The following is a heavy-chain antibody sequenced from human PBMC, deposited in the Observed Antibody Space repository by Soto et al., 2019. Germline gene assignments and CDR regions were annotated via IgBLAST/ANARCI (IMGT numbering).Heavy chain of an antibody. CDR3: AKDRGVVVVVTTGGAFDL. Sequence: EVQLLESGGGLVHPGGSLRLSCEVSEFTFSSYAMSLVRQAPGKGLEWVSTISGSGVSTYYGDSVKGRFTISRDNSKNTLYLQMNSLRVEDTAMYYCAKDRGVVVVVTTGGAFDLWGQGTMVTVSS. J-gene: IGHJ3*01. CDR2: ISGSGVST. CDR1: EFTFSSYA. D-gene: IGHD3-22*01. V-gene: IGHV3-23*01.